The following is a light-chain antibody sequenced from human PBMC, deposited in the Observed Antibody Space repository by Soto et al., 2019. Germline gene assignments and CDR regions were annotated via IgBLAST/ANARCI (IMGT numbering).Light chain of an antibody. CDR1: ESVTSS. CDR3: QQYNIWPLWT. CDR2: AAS. V-gene: IGKV3-15*01. Sequence: EIVMTQSPATLSVSPGDRATLSCRASESVTSSLAWYQQKPGQPPRLLIYAASTRATDVPAWFSGGGSEREFTLTISSLQSEDFAVYCCQQYNIWPLWTFGQGTKVEIK. J-gene: IGKJ1*01.